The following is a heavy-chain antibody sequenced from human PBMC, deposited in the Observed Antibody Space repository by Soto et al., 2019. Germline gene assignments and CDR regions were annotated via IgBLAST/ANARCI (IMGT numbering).Heavy chain of an antibody. J-gene: IGHJ4*02. CDR1: GFSFNNFG. Sequence: QVHLVQSGGGVVQPGRSLRLSCAASGFSFNNFGMHWVRQAPGKGLEWVAVISYDGSNKYYADSVRGRFTISRDESKDTLYLQMNSLRAEDTAVYYCAKDGTYCGGDCYPIFNFDSWGQGTLVTVSS. D-gene: IGHD2-21*02. CDR2: ISYDGSNK. CDR3: AKDGTYCGGDCYPIFNFDS. V-gene: IGHV3-30*18.